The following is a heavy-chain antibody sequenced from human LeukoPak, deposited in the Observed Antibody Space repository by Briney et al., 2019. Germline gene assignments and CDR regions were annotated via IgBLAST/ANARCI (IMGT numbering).Heavy chain of an antibody. D-gene: IGHD6-13*01. CDR2: ISSSSYI. J-gene: IGHJ4*02. Sequence: GGSLSLSCAASGFSFSTYNMNWVRQAPGKGLEWVSSISSSSYIYYADSVKGRFTISRDNAKNSLYLRMNSLRADDTAVYYCAREGYSSSWYPGGLDYWGQGTLVTVSS. CDR3: AREGYSSSWYPGGLDY. V-gene: IGHV3-21*01. CDR1: GFSFSTYN.